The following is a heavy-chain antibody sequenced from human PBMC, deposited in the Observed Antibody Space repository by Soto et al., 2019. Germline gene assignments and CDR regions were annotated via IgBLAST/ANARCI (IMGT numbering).Heavy chain of an antibody. D-gene: IGHD2-8*01. J-gene: IGHJ4*02. V-gene: IGHV3-30*18. CDR1: GFTFNTYG. Sequence: QVQLVESGGGVVQPGRSLTLSCAASGFTFNTYGMHWVRQAPGQGLEWVAVISLDGSDKYYTDSLKGRFTISRDNSKNTLFLQMNSLRPEDTAVYYCAKDRFNLMTGFDSWGQGTLVSVSS. CDR3: AKDRFNLMTGFDS. CDR2: ISLDGSDK.